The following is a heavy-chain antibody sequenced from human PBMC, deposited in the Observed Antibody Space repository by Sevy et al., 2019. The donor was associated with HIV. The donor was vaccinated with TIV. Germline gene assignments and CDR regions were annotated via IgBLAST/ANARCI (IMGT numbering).Heavy chain of an antibody. Sequence: GGSLRLSCAASGFTFSSYGMHWVRQGPGKGLEWVAVIWFDGSNTYYADSVKGRFTISRDIAKNTLHLQMNSLRAEDTAVYYCARDPTIAAAGRGSFDYWGQGTLVTVSS. V-gene: IGHV3-33*01. CDR3: ARDPTIAAAGRGSFDY. D-gene: IGHD6-13*01. J-gene: IGHJ4*02. CDR1: GFTFSSYG. CDR2: IWFDGSNT.